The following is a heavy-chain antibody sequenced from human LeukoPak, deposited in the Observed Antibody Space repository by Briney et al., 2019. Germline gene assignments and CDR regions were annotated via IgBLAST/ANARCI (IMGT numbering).Heavy chain of an antibody. CDR3: ASYYDSSGYYGY. D-gene: IGHD3-22*01. CDR1: GDSISSYY. J-gene: IGHJ4*02. Sequence: SETLSLTCTVSGDSISSYYWSWIRQPAGKGLEWIGRIYTSGSTNYNPSLKSRVTMSVDTSKNQFSLKLSSVTAADTAVYYCASYYDSSGYYGYWGQGTLVTVSS. V-gene: IGHV4-4*07. CDR2: IYTSGST.